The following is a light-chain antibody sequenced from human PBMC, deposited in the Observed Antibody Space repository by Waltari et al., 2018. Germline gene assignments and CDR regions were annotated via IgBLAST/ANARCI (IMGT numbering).Light chain of an antibody. CDR3: QQYNNWPPIT. V-gene: IGKV3-15*01. Sequence: EIVMTQSPATLSVSPGERATLPCRASPRVSSNLAWYQQKPGQAPRLLIYGASTRATGIPARFSGSGSGTEFTLTISSLQSEDFAVYYCQQYNNWPPITFGQGTRLEIK. CDR2: GAS. CDR1: PRVSSN. J-gene: IGKJ5*01.